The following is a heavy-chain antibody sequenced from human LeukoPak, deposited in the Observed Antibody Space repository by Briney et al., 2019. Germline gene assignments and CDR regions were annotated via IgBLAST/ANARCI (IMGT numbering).Heavy chain of an antibody. J-gene: IGHJ4*02. CDR1: GFSLSTSGVG. CDR3: AHSGYYDSSGNPDY. D-gene: IGHD3-22*01. Sequence: SGPTLVSPTQTLTLTCTFSGFSLSTSGVGVGWIRQPPGKALEWLALIYWNDDKRYSPSLKSRLTITKDTSKNQVVLTMTNMDPVDTATYYCAHSGYYDSSGNPDYWGQGTLSPSPQ. V-gene: IGHV2-5*01. CDR2: IYWNDDK.